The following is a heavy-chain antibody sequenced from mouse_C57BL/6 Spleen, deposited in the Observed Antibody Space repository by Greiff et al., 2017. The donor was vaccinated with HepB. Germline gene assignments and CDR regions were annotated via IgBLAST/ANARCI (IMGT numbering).Heavy chain of an antibody. CDR3: ARGEGDY. V-gene: IGHV5-17*01. Sequence: EVKVVESGGGLVKPGGSLKLSCAASGFTFSDYGMHWVRQAPETGLEWVAYISSGSSTIYYADTVKGRFTISRDNAKNTRVLQMTSLRSEDTAMYYCARGEGDYWGQGTTLTVSS. CDR2: ISSGSSTI. J-gene: IGHJ2*01. CDR1: GFTFSDYG.